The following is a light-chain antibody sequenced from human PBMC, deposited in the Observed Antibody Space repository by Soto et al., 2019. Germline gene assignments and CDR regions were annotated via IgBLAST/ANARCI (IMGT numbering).Light chain of an antibody. V-gene: IGKV3-20*01. J-gene: IGKJ4*01. CDR3: QKYGSTTLT. CDR2: YTS. Sequence: IGLKQSPDTLVLFPGARGTLSCKASQSVRRTYLAWYQQKPGQAPRVLISYTSRRATGIPDRFNGSGSGTDFTITINRLDPEDFAVYYWQKYGSTTLTFGGGPKV. CDR1: QSVRRTY.